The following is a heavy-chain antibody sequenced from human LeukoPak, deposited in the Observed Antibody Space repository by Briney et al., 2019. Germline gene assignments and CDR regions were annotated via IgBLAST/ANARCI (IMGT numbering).Heavy chain of an antibody. CDR1: GFPFSSYA. J-gene: IGHJ4*02. D-gene: IGHD3-22*01. CDR2: VSGSGDTT. CDR3: AKSDYYDSSGHPSSFEY. Sequence: GGSLRLSCAASGFPFSSYAMSWVRQAPGKGLEWVSAVSGSGDTTYYADSVKGRFTISRDNSKSTLYLQMNSLRAEDTAFYYCAKSDYYDSSGHPSSFEYWGQVTLVTVSS. V-gene: IGHV3-23*01.